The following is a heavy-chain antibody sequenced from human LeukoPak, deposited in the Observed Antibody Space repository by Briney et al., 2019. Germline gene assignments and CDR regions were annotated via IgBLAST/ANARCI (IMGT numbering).Heavy chain of an antibody. J-gene: IGHJ6*02. CDR3: ARSLIPLGMDV. Sequence: GGSLRLSCAASGFTFSSYEMNWVRQAPGKGLEWVSYISSSGSTIYYADSVKGRFTISRDNAKNSLYLQMNSLRAEDTAVYYCARSLIPLGMDVWGQGTTVTVSS. CDR1: GFTFSSYE. D-gene: IGHD2-21*01. CDR2: ISSSGSTI. V-gene: IGHV3-48*03.